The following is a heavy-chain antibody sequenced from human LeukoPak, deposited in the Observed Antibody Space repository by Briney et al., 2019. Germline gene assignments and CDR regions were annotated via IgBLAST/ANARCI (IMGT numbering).Heavy chain of an antibody. D-gene: IGHD3-10*01. Sequence: PGGSLRLSCATSGFTFSSYSMNWVRKAPGKGLEWVSAISGSGGSTYYADSVKGRFTISRDNSKNTLYLQMNSLRAEDTAVYYCAKGGILAAFDIWGQGTMVTVSS. CDR2: ISGSGGST. V-gene: IGHV3-23*01. J-gene: IGHJ3*02. CDR1: GFTFSSYS. CDR3: AKGGILAAFDI.